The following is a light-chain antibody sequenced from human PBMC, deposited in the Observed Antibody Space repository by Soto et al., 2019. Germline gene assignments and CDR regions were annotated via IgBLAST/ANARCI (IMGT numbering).Light chain of an antibody. V-gene: IGKV3-11*01. Sequence: EIVLTQSPGTLSLSPGDRATLSCRASQSVSSNLAWYQQKPGQAPRLLIYDASNRATGIPARFSGSGSGTDFTLTISSLDPEDFAVYYCQQRSDWPLTFGQGTRLEIK. J-gene: IGKJ5*01. CDR1: QSVSSN. CDR2: DAS. CDR3: QQRSDWPLT.